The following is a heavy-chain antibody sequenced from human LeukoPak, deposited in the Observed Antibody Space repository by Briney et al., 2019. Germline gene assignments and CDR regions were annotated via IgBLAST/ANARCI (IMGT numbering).Heavy chain of an antibody. Sequence: GGSLRLSCAASGFTFSSYAMSWVRQAPGKGLEWVSAISGSGGSTCYADSVKGRFTISRDNSKNTLYLQMNSLRAEDTAVYYCARAKGFGELTEYYFDYWGQGTLVIVSS. D-gene: IGHD3-10*01. CDR1: GFTFSSYA. CDR3: ARAKGFGELTEYYFDY. CDR2: ISGSGGST. V-gene: IGHV3-23*01. J-gene: IGHJ4*02.